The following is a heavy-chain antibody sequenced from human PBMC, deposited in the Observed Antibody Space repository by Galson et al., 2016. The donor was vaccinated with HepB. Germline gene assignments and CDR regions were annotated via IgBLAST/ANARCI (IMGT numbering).Heavy chain of an antibody. CDR1: GFTPNTRGVG. V-gene: IGHV2-5*02. D-gene: IGHD1-26*01. Sequence: PALVKPTQTLTLTCSLSGFTPNTRGVGVGWIRQPPGKALEWLGIIYWDDDKRYKPSLKDRLTITKDTSKSQVVLTLTNVDRVDTATYFCAHSGPATRPGSGSFFGVWGQGTLITVSS. CDR2: IYWDDDK. CDR3: AHSGPATRPGSGSFFGV. J-gene: IGHJ1*01.